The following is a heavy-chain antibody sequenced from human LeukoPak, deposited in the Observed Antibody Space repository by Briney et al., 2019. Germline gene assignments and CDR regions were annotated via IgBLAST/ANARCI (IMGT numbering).Heavy chain of an antibody. J-gene: IGHJ5*02. Sequence: ASVKVSCKASGFTFTRYDINWVRQASGQGLEWMGWMNPNNGNTGYAQKFQGRVTMTRDTYTSTAYMELRGLRPEDTAVNYCVRDAEGAGISVNFWFDPWGQGTLVTVSS. CDR1: GFTFTRYD. V-gene: IGHV1-8*01. CDR2: MNPNNGNT. CDR3: VRDAEGAGISVNFWFDP. D-gene: IGHD1-14*01.